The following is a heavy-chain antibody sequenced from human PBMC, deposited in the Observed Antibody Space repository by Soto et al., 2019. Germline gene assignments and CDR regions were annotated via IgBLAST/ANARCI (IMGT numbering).Heavy chain of an antibody. CDR2: ISTSGTTT. D-gene: IGHD4-17*01. Sequence: DVQLVESGGGLVQPGGSLRLSCAASGFTFSLYEMTWVRQAPGKGLEWVSDISTSGTTTYYADSVKGRFTISRDNAKNSLYLQMNSLRAGDTALYYCARDGYGDLYYYYAMDVWGQGTTVIVS. CDR3: ARDGYGDLYYYYAMDV. CDR1: GFTFSLYE. J-gene: IGHJ6*02. V-gene: IGHV3-48*03.